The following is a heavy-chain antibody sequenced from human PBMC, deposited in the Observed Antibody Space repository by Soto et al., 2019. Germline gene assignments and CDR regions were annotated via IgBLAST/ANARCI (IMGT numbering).Heavy chain of an antibody. CDR3: ARDLYCSGGSCYSVPSGFDY. V-gene: IGHV3-30-3*01. Sequence: GGSLRLSCAASGFTFSSYAMHWVRQAPGKGLEWVAVISYDGSNKYYADSVKGRFTISRDNSKNTLYLQMNSLRAEDTAVYYCARDLYCSGGSCYSVPSGFDYWGQGT. CDR2: ISYDGSNK. D-gene: IGHD2-15*01. J-gene: IGHJ4*02. CDR1: GFTFSSYA.